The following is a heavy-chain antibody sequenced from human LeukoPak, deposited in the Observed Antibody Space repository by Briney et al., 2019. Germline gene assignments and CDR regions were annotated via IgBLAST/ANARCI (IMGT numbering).Heavy chain of an antibody. J-gene: IGHJ4*02. CDR2: ISSDGGDA. Sequence: GGSLRLSCAASGFTFSDFAMSWVRQIPGKGLEWGSVISSDGGDAYYADSVKGRFTISRDNSKNTLYLQMSSLRAEDTAVYYCGYYGSGTYYDYWGQGTLVTVSS. D-gene: IGHD3-10*01. V-gene: IGHV3-23*01. CDR1: GFTFSDFA. CDR3: GYYGSGTYYDY.